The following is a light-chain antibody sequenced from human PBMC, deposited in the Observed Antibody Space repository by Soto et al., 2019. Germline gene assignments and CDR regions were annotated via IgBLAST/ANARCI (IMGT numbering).Light chain of an antibody. CDR3: QQYGSAPIT. J-gene: IGKJ5*01. V-gene: IGKV3-20*01. CDR1: QFVSSRN. Sequence: EIVLTQSPGTLSLSAGESATLLCRASQFVSSRNLAWYQQKPGQAPRLLIYGASSRATGIPDRFSGSGSGTDFTLTITPLEPEDFAGYFCQQYGSAPITFGQGTRLDMK. CDR2: GAS.